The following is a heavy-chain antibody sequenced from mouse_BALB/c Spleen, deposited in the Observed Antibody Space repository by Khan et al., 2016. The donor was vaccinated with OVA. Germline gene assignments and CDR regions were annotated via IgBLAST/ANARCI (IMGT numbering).Heavy chain of an antibody. Sequence: QVQLKESGPGLVAPSQSLSITCTISGFSLTNYGVHWVRQPPGKGLEWLVLMWSDGIATYNSALKSRLTISMDNSKSQVFLKMHSLQTDDTAMYFCARQPYYHYNVMDYWGQGTSVTVSS. CDR2: MWSDGIA. J-gene: IGHJ4*01. CDR1: GFSLTNYG. D-gene: IGHD2-10*01. CDR3: ARQPYYHYNVMDY. V-gene: IGHV2-6-1*01.